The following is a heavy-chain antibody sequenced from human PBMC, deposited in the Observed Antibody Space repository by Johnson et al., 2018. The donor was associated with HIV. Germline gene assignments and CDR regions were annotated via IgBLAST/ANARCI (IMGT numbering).Heavy chain of an antibody. CDR1: GFTFSSYG. J-gene: IGHJ3*02. CDR3: AFIEYSSLDAFDI. CDR2: ISYDGSNK. D-gene: IGHD6-6*01. V-gene: IGHV3-30*03. Sequence: QVQLVESGGGVVQPGRSLRLSCAASGFTFSSYGLHWVRQAPGKGLEWVAVISYDGSNKYYADSVKGRFTISRANSKNTLYLQMNSLRAEDTAVYYCAFIEYSSLDAFDIWGQGTMVTVSS.